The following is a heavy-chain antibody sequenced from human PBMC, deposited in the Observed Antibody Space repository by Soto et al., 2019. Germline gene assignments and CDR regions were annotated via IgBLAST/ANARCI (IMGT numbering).Heavy chain of an antibody. J-gene: IGHJ6*02. Sequence: QVQLVESGGGVVQPGRSLRLSCAASGFTFSSYGMHWVRQAPGKGLEWVAVISYDGSNKYYADSVKGRFTISRGNSKNTLYLQMNSLRAEDTAVYYCAKSSCSSTSCYGTYYYYGMDVWGQRTTVTVSS. CDR1: GFTFSSYG. CDR3: AKSSCSSTSCYGTYYYYGMDV. D-gene: IGHD2-2*01. V-gene: IGHV3-30*18. CDR2: ISYDGSNK.